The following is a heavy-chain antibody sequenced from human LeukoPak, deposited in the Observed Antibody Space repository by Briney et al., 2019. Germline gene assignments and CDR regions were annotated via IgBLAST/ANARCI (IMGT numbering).Heavy chain of an antibody. J-gene: IGHJ1*01. V-gene: IGHV3-30*02. CDR2: IRYDGSSK. D-gene: IGHD3-22*01. CDR1: GFTFSTHG. Sequence: GSQRLSCAASGFTFSTHGMHWVRQAPGKGLEWVAFIRYDGSSKYYADSVKGRFTISRDNSKNTLYLQIDSLRAEDTAVYYCAKWASSGYYFHHWGQGTLVTVSS. CDR3: AKWASSGYYFHH.